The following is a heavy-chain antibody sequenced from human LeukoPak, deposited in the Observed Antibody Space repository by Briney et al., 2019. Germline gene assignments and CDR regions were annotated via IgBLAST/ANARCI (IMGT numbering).Heavy chain of an antibody. CDR3: ARDVFRDGYNSDY. J-gene: IGHJ4*02. V-gene: IGHV3-74*01. D-gene: IGHD5-24*01. Sequence: GGSLRLSCAASGFTFSSYWMHWVRQAPGKGLVWVSRINTDGSSTSYADSVKGRFTISRDNAKNTLYLQMNSLRAEDTAVYYCARDVFRDGYNSDYWGQGTLVTVSS. CDR2: INTDGSST. CDR1: GFTFSSYW.